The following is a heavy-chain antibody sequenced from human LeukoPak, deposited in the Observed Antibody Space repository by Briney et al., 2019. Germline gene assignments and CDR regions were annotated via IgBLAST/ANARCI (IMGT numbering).Heavy chain of an antibody. V-gene: IGHV3-23*01. Sequence: GGSLRLSCAASGFTVNAYALGWVRQAPGKGLEWVSVISGNSGTTYYADSVKGRFTTSRDNSKRTLYLQMSSLGADDTAVYYCAKDRDSSGRYRFDYWGQGTMVTVSS. CDR3: AKDRDSSGRYRFDY. J-gene: IGHJ4*02. D-gene: IGHD3-22*01. CDR2: ISGNSGTT. CDR1: GFTVNAYA.